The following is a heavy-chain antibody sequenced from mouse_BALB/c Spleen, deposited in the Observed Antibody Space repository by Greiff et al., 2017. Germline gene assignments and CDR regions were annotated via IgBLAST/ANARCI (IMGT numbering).Heavy chain of an antibody. CDR3: AREGDY. CDR2: ISYDGSN. V-gene: IGHV3-6*02. CDR1: GYSITSGYY. J-gene: IGHJ2*01. Sequence: ESVPGLVKPSQSLSLTCSVTGYSITSGYYWNWIRQFPGNKLEWMGYISYDGSNNYNPSLKNRISITRDTSKNQFFLKLNSVTTEDTATYYGAREGDYWGQGTTLTVSS.